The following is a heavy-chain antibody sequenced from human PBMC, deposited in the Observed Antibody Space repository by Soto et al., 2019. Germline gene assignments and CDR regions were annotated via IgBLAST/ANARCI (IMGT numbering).Heavy chain of an antibody. CDR1: GGTFSSYA. J-gene: IGHJ4*02. CDR2: IIPIFGTA. D-gene: IGHD3-16*01. V-gene: IGHV1-69*13. CDR3: ARGLRLGTDYFDY. Sequence: SVKVSCKASGGTFSSYAISWVRQAPGQGLEWMGGIIPIFGTANYAQKFQGRVTITADESTSTAYMELSSLRSEDTAVYYCARGLRLGTDYFDYWGQGTLVTVSS.